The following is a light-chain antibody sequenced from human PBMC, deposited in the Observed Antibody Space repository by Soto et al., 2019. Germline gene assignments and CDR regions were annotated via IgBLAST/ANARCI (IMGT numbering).Light chain of an antibody. V-gene: IGKV3-20*01. CDR2: GAS. J-gene: IGKJ1*01. Sequence: EIVLTQSPGTLSLSPGERATLSCRASQSINRNLAWYQQRPGQRPRVLMYGASSRATGIPDRVSGSGSGTDFTLTMSRLEPEDGAVYYCQQYETSPRTFGKGNKVETK. CDR3: QQYETSPRT. CDR1: QSINRN.